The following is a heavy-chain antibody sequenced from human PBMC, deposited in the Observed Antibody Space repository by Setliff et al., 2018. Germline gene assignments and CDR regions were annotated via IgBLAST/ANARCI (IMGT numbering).Heavy chain of an antibody. V-gene: IGHV1-2*02. CDR1: GYTFIGYY. Sequence: GESLKISCKGSGYTFIGYYVHWVRQAPGRGLEWMGWINPNTGGTNYAQKFQGRVTVTSDTSISTAYLTLTSLRSDDTAIYYCARLSASVVSPVDHWGQGTLVTVSS. CDR2: INPNTGGT. J-gene: IGHJ4*02. CDR3: ARLSASVVSPVDH.